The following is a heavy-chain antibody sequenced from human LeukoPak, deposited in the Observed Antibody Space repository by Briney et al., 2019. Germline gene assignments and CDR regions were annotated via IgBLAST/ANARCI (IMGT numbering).Heavy chain of an antibody. J-gene: IGHJ4*02. Sequence: PGRSLRLSCAASGFTFSNYGMHWVRQAPGKGLEWVAVISSDGSNKYYADSVKGRFTISRDNSKNTLYLQMNSLRAEDTAVYYCAKCPSGVLRYFAPIDYWGQGTLVTVSS. CDR2: ISSDGSNK. CDR1: GFTFSNYG. V-gene: IGHV3-30*18. D-gene: IGHD3-9*01. CDR3: AKCPSGVLRYFAPIDY.